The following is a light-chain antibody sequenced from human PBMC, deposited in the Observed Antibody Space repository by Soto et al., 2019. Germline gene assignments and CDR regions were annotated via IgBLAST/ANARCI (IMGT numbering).Light chain of an antibody. CDR1: SSDVGSYDR. CDR3: TSYTSSNTFV. Sequence: QSALTQPPSVSGSPGQSDTISCTGTSSDVGSYDRVSWYQQPPGTAPKLMIYEVSNRPSGVPDRFSGSKSGNTASLTISGLQAEDEAEYYCTSYTSSNTFVFGTGTKLTVL. J-gene: IGLJ1*01. CDR2: EVS. V-gene: IGLV2-18*02.